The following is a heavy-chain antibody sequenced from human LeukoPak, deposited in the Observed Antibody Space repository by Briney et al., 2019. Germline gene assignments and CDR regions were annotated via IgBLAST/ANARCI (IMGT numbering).Heavy chain of an antibody. CDR3: ARVVVGATPLRDDALDI. CDR2: IYYSGST. Sequence: PSETLSLTCTVSGGSVSSGSYYWSWIRQPPGKGLEWIGYIYYSGSTNYNPSLKSRVTISVDTSKNQFSLKLSSVTAVDTAVYYCARVVVGATPLRDDALDIWGQGTMVTVSS. D-gene: IGHD1-26*01. CDR1: GGSVSSGSYY. J-gene: IGHJ3*02. V-gene: IGHV4-61*01.